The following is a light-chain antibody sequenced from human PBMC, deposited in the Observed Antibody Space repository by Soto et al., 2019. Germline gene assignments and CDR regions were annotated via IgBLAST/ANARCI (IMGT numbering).Light chain of an antibody. Sequence: QSVLTQPPSVSGAPGQRVTISCTGSSSNIGAGYDVHWYQQLPGTAPKLLIFGNSNRPSGVPDRFSGSKSRTSASLAMTGLQAEDEADYYCQSYDSNLLVFGGGTKLTVL. V-gene: IGLV1-40*01. CDR2: GNS. CDR3: QSYDSNLLV. CDR1: SSNIGAGYD. J-gene: IGLJ2*01.